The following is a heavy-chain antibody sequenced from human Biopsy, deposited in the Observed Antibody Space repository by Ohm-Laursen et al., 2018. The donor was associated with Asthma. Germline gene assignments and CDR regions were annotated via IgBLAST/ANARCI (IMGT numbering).Heavy chain of an antibody. J-gene: IGHJ3*02. V-gene: IGHV1-3*01. CDR1: GYTFINYA. CDR3: ARTYYDFLTGQVNDVFAI. D-gene: IGHD3-9*01. Sequence: GASVKVSCKASGYTFINYAIHWVRQAPGQRLEWMGWINAGNGNTKYSQKFRGRVTITRDTSASTAYMDLSSLRSEDTAVYYCARTYYDFLTGQVNDVFAIWGRGTMVTVSS. CDR2: INAGNGNT.